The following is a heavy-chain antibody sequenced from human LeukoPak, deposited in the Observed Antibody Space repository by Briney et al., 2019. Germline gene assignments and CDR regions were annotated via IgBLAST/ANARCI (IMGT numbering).Heavy chain of an antibody. J-gene: IGHJ4*02. CDR1: GGSISSYY. CDR2: IYYSGST. D-gene: IGHD3-9*01. Sequence: SETLSLTCTVSGGSISSYYWSWIRQPPGKGLAWIGYIYYSGSTNYNPSLKSRVTISVDTSKNQFSLKLSSVTAADTAVYYCARATRGYYDILTGYLSEGHYFDYWGQGTLVTVSS. V-gene: IGHV4-59*01. CDR3: ARATRGYYDILTGYLSEGHYFDY.